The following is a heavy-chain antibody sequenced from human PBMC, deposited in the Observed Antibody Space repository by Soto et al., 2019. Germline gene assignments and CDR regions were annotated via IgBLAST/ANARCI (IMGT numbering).Heavy chain of an antibody. CDR1: GYTFTSYD. D-gene: IGHD3-3*01. CDR2: ISAYNGNT. J-gene: IGHJ6*02. Sequence: GASVKVSCKASGYTFTSYDISWVRQAPGQGLEWMGWISAYNGNTNYAQKIQGRVTMTTDTSTSTAYMELRSLRSDDTAVYYCARDRMWNYDFWSVYSPYYYYGMDVWGQGTTVTVSS. V-gene: IGHV1-18*04. CDR3: ARDRMWNYDFWSVYSPYYYYGMDV.